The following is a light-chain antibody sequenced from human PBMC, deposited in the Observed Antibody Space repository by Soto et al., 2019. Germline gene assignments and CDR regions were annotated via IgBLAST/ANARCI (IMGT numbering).Light chain of an antibody. CDR1: SSNIGAGYD. Sequence: QSVLTQPPSVSGAPGQRVTISCTGSSSNIGAGYDVHWYQQLPGTAPKLLIYGNSNRPSGVPDRFSGSKSGTSASLAITGLQAEDEADYHCQSYDSSLSDSVVFGGGTKLTVL. CDR2: GNS. V-gene: IGLV1-40*01. J-gene: IGLJ2*01. CDR3: QSYDSSLSDSVV.